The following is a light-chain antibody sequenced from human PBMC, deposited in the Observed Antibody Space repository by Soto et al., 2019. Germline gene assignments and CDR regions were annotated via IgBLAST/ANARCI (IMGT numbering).Light chain of an antibody. CDR2: GAS. Sequence: EIALTQSPGTLSLSPGERATLSCRASQSVSTSYLAGYQQKPGQAPRLLIYGASSRATGIPDRFSGSGSGTDFTVTICTLEPEDLAVYYCQQYGSTTLFTFGQGTKLEIK. J-gene: IGKJ2*01. CDR3: QQYGSTTLFT. V-gene: IGKV3-20*01. CDR1: QSVSTSY.